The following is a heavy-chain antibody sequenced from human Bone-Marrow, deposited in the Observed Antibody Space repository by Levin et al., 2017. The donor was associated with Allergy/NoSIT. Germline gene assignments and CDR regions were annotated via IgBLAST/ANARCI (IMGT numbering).Heavy chain of an antibody. D-gene: IGHD3-10*01. J-gene: IGHJ4*02. CDR2: IYYNGGS. CDR3: ARVPLVRGVITYFDY. Sequence: PSETLSLTCTVSGGSIINYFWSWIRQSPEKGLEWIGYIYYNGGSNYNPSLRSRVTISVDTSKNHFSLKLNSVTAADTAVYYCARVPLVRGVITYFDYWGQGSLVTVSS. CDR1: GGSIINYF. V-gene: IGHV4-59*01.